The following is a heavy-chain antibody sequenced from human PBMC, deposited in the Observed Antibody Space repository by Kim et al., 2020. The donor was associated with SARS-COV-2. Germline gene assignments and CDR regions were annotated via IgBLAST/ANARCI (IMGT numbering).Heavy chain of an antibody. CDR3: ARVQGLLWFGELPLRFDP. Sequence: GGSLRLSCAASGFTFSSYWMSWVRQAPGKWLEWVANIKQDGSEKYYVDSVKGRFTISRDNAKNSLYLQMNSLRAEDTAVYYCARVQGLLWFGELPLRFDPWGQGTLVTVSS. V-gene: IGHV3-7*01. D-gene: IGHD3-10*01. CDR2: IKQDGSEK. J-gene: IGHJ5*02. CDR1: GFTFSSYW.